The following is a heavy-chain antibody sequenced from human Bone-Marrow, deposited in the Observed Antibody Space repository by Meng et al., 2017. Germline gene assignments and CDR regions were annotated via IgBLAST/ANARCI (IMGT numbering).Heavy chain of an antibody. CDR1: GFTFSSYW. V-gene: IGHV3-7*01. D-gene: IGHD3-3*01. Sequence: GESLKISCAASGFTFSSYWMSWVRQAPGKGLEWVANIKQDGSEKYYVDSVKGRFTISRDNAKNSLYLQMNSLRAEDTALYYCARGIFNLRYWGQGTLVNVSS. J-gene: IGHJ4*02. CDR2: IKQDGSEK. CDR3: ARGIFNLRY.